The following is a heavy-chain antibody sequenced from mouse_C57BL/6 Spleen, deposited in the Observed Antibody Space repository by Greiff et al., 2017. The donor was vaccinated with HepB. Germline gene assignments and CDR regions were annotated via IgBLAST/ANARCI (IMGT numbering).Heavy chain of an antibody. Sequence: VHLVESGAELARPGASVKLSCKASGYTFTSYGISWVKQRTGQGLEWIGEIYPRSGNTYYNEKFKGKATLTADKSSSTAYMELRSLTSEDSAVYFCARSYYGSSEDWYFDVWGTGTTVTVSS. D-gene: IGHD1-1*01. CDR2: IYPRSGNT. V-gene: IGHV1-81*01. CDR1: GYTFTSYG. CDR3: ARSYYGSSEDWYFDV. J-gene: IGHJ1*03.